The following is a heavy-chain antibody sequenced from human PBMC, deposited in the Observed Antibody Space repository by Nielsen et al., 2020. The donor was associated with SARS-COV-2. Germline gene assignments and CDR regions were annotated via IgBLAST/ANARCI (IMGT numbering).Heavy chain of an antibody. CDR1: GGALTLFS. V-gene: IGHV1-24*01. J-gene: IGHJ4*02. CDR2: FDPQDGET. CDR3: ATDSPIGVVIYALAH. D-gene: IGHD3-3*01. Sequence: ASVKVSCKVSGGALTLFSMHWVRQAPGKGLEWMGEFDPQDGETTYAQKFQGRVTMTEDTSIDTAYLDLNGLTSDDTAIYFCATDSPIGVVIYALAHWVQGTPVTVSS.